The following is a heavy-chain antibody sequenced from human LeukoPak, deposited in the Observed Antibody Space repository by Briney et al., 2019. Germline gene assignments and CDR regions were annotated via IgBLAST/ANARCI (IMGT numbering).Heavy chain of an antibody. CDR3: AKDRSQEAIYKGALDV. CDR1: GFIFSNHA. V-gene: IGHV3-30-3*01. CDR2: IASDGAKA. J-gene: IGHJ6*02. D-gene: IGHD5-24*01. Sequence: PGESLRLSCVASGFIFSNHAMHWVRQAPGKGLEWVAIIASDGAKAYYADSVKGRFSISRDNSKNTVDLQMNTLRTEDTAMYYCAKDRSQEAIYKGALDVWGQGTTVTVS.